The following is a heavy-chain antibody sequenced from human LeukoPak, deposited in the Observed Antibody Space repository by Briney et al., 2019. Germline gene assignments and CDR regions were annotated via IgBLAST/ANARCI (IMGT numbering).Heavy chain of an antibody. CDR3: ARDRPTLYPGLAVASTHYYYYMDV. CDR2: VNDSGST. V-gene: IGHV4-34*01. Sequence: PSETLSLTCAVYGGSFGGYYWSWIRQPPGKGLEWIGEVNDSGSTNYIPSLKSRVTISVDRSKNQFSLWLSSVTAADTAVYYCARDRPTLYPGLAVASTHYYYYMDVWGKGTTVTISS. D-gene: IGHD6-19*01. J-gene: IGHJ6*03. CDR1: GGSFGGYY.